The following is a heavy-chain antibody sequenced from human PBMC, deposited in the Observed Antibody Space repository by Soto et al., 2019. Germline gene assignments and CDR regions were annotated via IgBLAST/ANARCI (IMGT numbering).Heavy chain of an antibody. J-gene: IGHJ4*02. Sequence: SETLSLTCAVSGGSISSSNWWSWVRQPPGKGLEWIGEIYHSGSTNYNPSLKSRVTISVDKSKNQFSLKLSSVTAADTAVYYCARRDFWSGYFDYWGQGTLVTSPQ. V-gene: IGHV4-4*02. D-gene: IGHD3-3*01. CDR1: GGSISSSNW. CDR2: IYHSGST. CDR3: ARRDFWSGYFDY.